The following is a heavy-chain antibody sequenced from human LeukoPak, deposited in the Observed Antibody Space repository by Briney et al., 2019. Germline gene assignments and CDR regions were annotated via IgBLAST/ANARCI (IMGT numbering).Heavy chain of an antibody. V-gene: IGHV3-43D*03. D-gene: IGHD6-6*01. Sequence: QSGGSLRLSCAASGFTFDDYAMHWVRQAPGKGLEWVSLISWDGGYTYYADSVKGRFTISRDNSKNSLYLQMNSLRAEDTALYYCAKGHGQLVRYYFDYWGQGTLVTVSS. CDR2: ISWDGGYT. J-gene: IGHJ4*02. CDR1: GFTFDDYA. CDR3: AKGHGQLVRYYFDY.